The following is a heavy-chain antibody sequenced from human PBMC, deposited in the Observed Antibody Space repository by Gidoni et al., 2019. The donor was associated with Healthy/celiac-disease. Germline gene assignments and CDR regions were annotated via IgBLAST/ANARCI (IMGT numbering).Heavy chain of an antibody. V-gene: IGHV1-69*01. CDR3: ARAEDCSGGSCYSYYYYGMDV. CDR2: IIPIFGTA. D-gene: IGHD2-15*01. Sequence: QVQLVQSGAEVKKPGSSVKVSCQASGGTFSSYAIRWVRQAPGQGLEWMGGIIPIFGTANDAQKFQGRVTITADESTSTAYMELSSLRSEDTAVYYCARAEDCSGGSCYSYYYYGMDVWGQGTTVTVSS. J-gene: IGHJ6*02. CDR1: GGTFSSYA.